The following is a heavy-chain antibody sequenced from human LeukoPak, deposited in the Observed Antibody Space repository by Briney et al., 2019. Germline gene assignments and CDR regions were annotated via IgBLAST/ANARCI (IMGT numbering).Heavy chain of an antibody. V-gene: IGHV4-34*01. Sequence: SETLSLTCAVYGGSFSGYYWSWIRQPPGKGLEWIGEINHSGSTNYNPSLKSRVTISVDTSKNQFSLKLSSVTAADTAVYYCARVGCSSTSRYNWFDPWGQGTRVTVSS. CDR1: GGSFSGYY. D-gene: IGHD2-2*01. CDR2: INHSGST. J-gene: IGHJ5*02. CDR3: ARVGCSSTSRYNWFDP.